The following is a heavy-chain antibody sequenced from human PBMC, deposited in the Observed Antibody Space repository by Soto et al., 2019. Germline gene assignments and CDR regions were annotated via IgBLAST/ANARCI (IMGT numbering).Heavy chain of an antibody. CDR1: GFTFSSYA. Sequence: GGSLRLSCAASGFTFSSYAMHWVRQAPGKGLEWVAVISYDGSNKYYADSVKGRFTISRDNSKNTLYLQMNSLRAEDTAVYYCARDRGWGSSYMDVWGKGTTVTVSS. V-gene: IGHV3-30*04. J-gene: IGHJ6*03. D-gene: IGHD7-27*01. CDR2: ISYDGSNK. CDR3: ARDRGWGSSYMDV.